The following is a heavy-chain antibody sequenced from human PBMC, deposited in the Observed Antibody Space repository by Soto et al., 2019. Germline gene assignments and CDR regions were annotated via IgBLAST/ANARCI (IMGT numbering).Heavy chain of an antibody. CDR1: GDSFTSYW. CDR3: ACPSSSSWPDAFDF. J-gene: IGHJ3*01. D-gene: IGHD6-13*01. V-gene: IGHV5-51*01. Sequence: GESLRISCKGSGDSFTSYWIGWVRQMPGKGLEWMGIIYPGDSDTRYSPSFQGQVTISADKSISTAYLQWSSLKASDTAMYYCACPSSSSWPDAFDFWGQGTIVTGSS. CDR2: IYPGDSDT.